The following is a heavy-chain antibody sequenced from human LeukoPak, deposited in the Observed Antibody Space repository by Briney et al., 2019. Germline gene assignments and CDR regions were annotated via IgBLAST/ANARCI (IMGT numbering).Heavy chain of an antibody. CDR1: GYSISSGYY. V-gene: IGHV4-38-2*02. Sequence: SQTLSLTCTASGYSISSGYYWGWIRQPPGKGLEWIGSIYHSGSTYYNPSLKSRVTISVDTSKNQFSLKLSSVTAADTAVYYCARYSSSWSRDAFDIWGQGTMVTVSS. CDR2: IYHSGST. CDR3: ARYSSSWSRDAFDI. J-gene: IGHJ3*02. D-gene: IGHD6-13*01.